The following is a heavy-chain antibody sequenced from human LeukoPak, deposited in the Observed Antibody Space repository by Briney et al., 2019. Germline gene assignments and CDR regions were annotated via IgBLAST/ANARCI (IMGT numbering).Heavy chain of an antibody. D-gene: IGHD4-17*01. CDR3: ARVGFDSSGDNDAFDI. Sequence: GGSLRLSCAASGFTFSSYAMSWVRQAPGKGLVWVSRINSDGSSTSYADSVKGRFTISRDNAKNTLYLQMNSLRAEDTAVYYCARVGFDSSGDNDAFDIWGQGTMVTVSS. CDR1: GFTFSSYA. CDR2: INSDGSST. J-gene: IGHJ3*02. V-gene: IGHV3-74*01.